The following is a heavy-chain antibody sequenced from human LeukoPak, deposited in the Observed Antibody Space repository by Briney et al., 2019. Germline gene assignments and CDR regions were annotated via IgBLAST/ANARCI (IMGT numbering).Heavy chain of an antibody. J-gene: IGHJ4*02. CDR2: ISTSSSYI. D-gene: IGHD6-19*01. Sequence: PGGSLRLSCAASGFTFSSYTINWVRQAPGKGLEWVSSISTSSSYIYYGDSVKGRFTISRDNAKNSLYLQMNSLRAEDTAVYYCARILDSAWGELGYWGQGTLVTVSS. CDR1: GFTFSSYT. V-gene: IGHV3-21*01. CDR3: ARILDSAWGELGY.